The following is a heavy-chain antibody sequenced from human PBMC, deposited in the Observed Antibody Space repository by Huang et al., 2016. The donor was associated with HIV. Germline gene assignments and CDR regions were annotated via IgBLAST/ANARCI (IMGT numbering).Heavy chain of an antibody. CDR3: ASKHIGAAATWF. CDR1: GDFISSTNYY. Sequence: QLQLQESGPGQVKPSETLSLTCTVSGDFISSTNYYWGWIRQSPGKGLEWVGSVYQIGSTNYDPSLKIRVSLSVDTSRNQFSLRLNSVTAADTAVYYCASKHIGAAATWFWGRGTQVAVSS. J-gene: IGHJ4*02. CDR2: VYQIGST. D-gene: IGHD6-13*01. V-gene: IGHV4-39*01.